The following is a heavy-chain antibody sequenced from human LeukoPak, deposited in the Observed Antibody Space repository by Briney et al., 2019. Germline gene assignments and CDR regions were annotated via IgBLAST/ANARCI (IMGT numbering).Heavy chain of an antibody. CDR1: GFTFSSYS. Sequence: PGGSLRLSCAASGFTFSSYSMNWVRQAPGKGLEWVSIIYSGGSGGTTYYADSVKGRFTISRDNSKNTLYLQVNSLRAEDTAVYYCAKGGKWDVTPFDYWGQGTLVTVSS. CDR2: IYSGGSGGTT. V-gene: IGHV3-23*03. J-gene: IGHJ4*02. D-gene: IGHD1-26*01. CDR3: AKGGKWDVTPFDY.